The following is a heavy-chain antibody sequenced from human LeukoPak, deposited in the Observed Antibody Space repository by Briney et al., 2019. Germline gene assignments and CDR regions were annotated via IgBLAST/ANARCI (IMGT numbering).Heavy chain of an antibody. V-gene: IGHV4-39*07. CDR1: GGSISSSSYY. CDR3: ARGLARSGWYSR. D-gene: IGHD6-19*01. CDR2: IYYSGST. Sequence: PSETLSLTCTVSGGSISSSSYYWGWIRQPPGKGLEWIGSIYYSGSTNYNPSLKSRVTISVDTSKNQFSLKLSSVTAADTAVYYCARGLARSGWYSRWGQGTLVTVSS. J-gene: IGHJ4*02.